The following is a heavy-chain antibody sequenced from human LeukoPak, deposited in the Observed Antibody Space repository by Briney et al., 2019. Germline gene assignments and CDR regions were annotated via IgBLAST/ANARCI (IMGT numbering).Heavy chain of an antibody. D-gene: IGHD6-6*01. J-gene: IGHJ5*02. CDR1: GDSFNSNSHY. Sequence: SETLSLTCTVSGDSFNSNSHYWGWVRQPPGKGLEWIGSFSYTGSTSYNPSLVSRVTISVDTSKNQFSLKLTSVTAADTAVYYCARDREYSSSGLVWFDPWGHGILVTVSS. CDR3: ARDREYSSSGLVWFDP. V-gene: IGHV4-39*02. CDR2: FSYTGST.